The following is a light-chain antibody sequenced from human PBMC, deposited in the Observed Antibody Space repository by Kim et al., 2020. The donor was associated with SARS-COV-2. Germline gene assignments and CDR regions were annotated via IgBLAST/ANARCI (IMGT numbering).Light chain of an antibody. CDR3: QQYNAPQT. CDR2: GAS. V-gene: IGKV1-5*01. J-gene: IGKJ1*01. CDR1: QSIGRW. Sequence: DIQLTPSPSTLSASVENRVIITCRVSQSIGRWLAWYQQKPGKAPKLLIFGASNLQSGVPSRFSGSGSGTEFPLTISSLQPDDFATYYCQQYNAPQTFGQGTKVDIK.